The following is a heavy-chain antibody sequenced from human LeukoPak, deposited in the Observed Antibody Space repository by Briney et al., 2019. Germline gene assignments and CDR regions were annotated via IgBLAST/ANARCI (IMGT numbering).Heavy chain of an antibody. V-gene: IGHV4-34*01. J-gene: IGHJ5*02. D-gene: IGHD6-13*01. CDR3: ARNQKRKQRPSSSSNWFDP. CDR1: GGSFGGYY. CDR2: INRSGST. Sequence: PTETLSLTCAVYGGSFGGYYWSWIRQPPGKGLEWIGEINRSGSTNYNPSLKSRVAISVDTSKNQFSLKLSSVTAADTAVYYCARNQKRKQRPSSSSNWFDPWGQGTLVTVSS.